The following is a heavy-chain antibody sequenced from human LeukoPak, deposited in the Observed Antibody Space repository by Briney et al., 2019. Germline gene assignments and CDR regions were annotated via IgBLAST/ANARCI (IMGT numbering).Heavy chain of an antibody. CDR2: ISSSGSTI. CDR3: ARTYDSSGYYYVFDY. V-gene: IGHV3-11*01. Sequence: GGSLRLSCAASGFTFSDYYMSWIRQAPGKGLEWVSQISSSGSTIYYADSVKGRFTISRDNAKNSLYLQMNSLRAEDTAVYYCARTYDSSGYYYVFDYWGQGTLVTVSS. D-gene: IGHD3-22*01. CDR1: GFTFSDYY. J-gene: IGHJ4*02.